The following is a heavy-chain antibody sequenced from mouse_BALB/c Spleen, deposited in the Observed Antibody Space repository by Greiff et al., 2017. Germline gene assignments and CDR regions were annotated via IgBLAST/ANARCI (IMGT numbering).Heavy chain of an antibody. D-gene: IGHD1-2*01. Sequence: EVQRVESGGGLVQPGGSLKLSCAASGFTFSSYGMSWVRQTPDKRLELVATINSNGGSTYYPDSVKGRFTISRDNAKNTLYLQMSSLKSEDTAMYYCAREDYYGPDYWGQGTTLTVSS. CDR1: GFTFSSYG. CDR3: AREDYYGPDY. CDR2: INSNGGST. V-gene: IGHV5-6-3*01. J-gene: IGHJ2*01.